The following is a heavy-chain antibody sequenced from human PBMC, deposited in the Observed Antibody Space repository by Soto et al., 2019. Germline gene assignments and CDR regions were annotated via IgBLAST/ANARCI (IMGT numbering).Heavy chain of an antibody. Sequence: EVQLVESGGVVVQPGGSLRLSCAASGFTFDDYTMHWVRQAPGKGLEWVSLISWDGDSTYYADSVKGRFTISRDNSENYLYLQMNSLRTEDTAFYYCAKDITGSGWYSLDYWGQGTLVTVSS. D-gene: IGHD6-19*01. CDR2: ISWDGDST. CDR1: GFTFDDYT. J-gene: IGHJ4*02. CDR3: AKDITGSGWYSLDY. V-gene: IGHV3-43*01.